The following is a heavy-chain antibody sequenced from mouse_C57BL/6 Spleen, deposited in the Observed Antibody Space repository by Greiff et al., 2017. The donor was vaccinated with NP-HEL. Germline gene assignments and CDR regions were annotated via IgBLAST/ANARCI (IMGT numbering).Heavy chain of an antibody. CDR1: GFTFSDYG. V-gene: IGHV5-15*01. D-gene: IGHD1-1*01. CDR2: ISNLAYSI. J-gene: IGHJ4*01. CDR3: ARHQLDYGSSFYAMDY. Sequence: EVKLMESGGGLVQPGGSLKLSCAASGFTFSDYGMAWVRQAPRKGPEWVAFISNLAYSIYYADTVTGRFTISRENAKNTLYLEMSSLRSEDTAMYYCARHQLDYGSSFYAMDYWGQGTSVTVSS.